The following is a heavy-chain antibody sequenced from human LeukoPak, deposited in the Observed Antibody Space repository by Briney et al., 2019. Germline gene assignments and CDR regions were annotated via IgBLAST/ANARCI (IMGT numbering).Heavy chain of an antibody. CDR1: GYTLNGYY. CDR2: INPSGGST. Sequence: ASVKVSCKASGYTLNGYYIHWVRQAPGQGLEWMGIINPSGGSTSYAQKFQGRVTMTRDTSTSTVYMELSSLRSEDTAVYYCARDPVAVAGSAFDIWGQGTMVTVSS. CDR3: ARDPVAVAGSAFDI. J-gene: IGHJ3*02. D-gene: IGHD6-19*01. V-gene: IGHV1-46*02.